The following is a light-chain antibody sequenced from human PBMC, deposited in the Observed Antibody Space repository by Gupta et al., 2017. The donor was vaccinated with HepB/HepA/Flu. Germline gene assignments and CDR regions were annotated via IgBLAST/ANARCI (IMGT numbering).Light chain of an antibody. CDR3: QQENYCPVT. Sequence: EIVMTQSPATLSVSPGEGATLSCRASQSVSSNLAWYHQKPGQAPRLLIYGASTRATGVPARFSGSGCGTEFTLTISSRQSEDFAVYYCQQENYCPVTFGGGTXVEIK. CDR2: GAS. CDR1: QSVSSN. V-gene: IGKV3-15*01. J-gene: IGKJ4*01.